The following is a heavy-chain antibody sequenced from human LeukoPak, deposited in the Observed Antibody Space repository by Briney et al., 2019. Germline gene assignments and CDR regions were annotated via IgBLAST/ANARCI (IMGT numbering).Heavy chain of an antibody. CDR2: IYSGGST. CDR3: ASGDRGPCEFDY. CDR1: GFTVSSNY. J-gene: IGHJ4*02. V-gene: IGHV3-53*01. D-gene: IGHD3-22*01. Sequence: GGSLRLSCAASGFTVSSNYMSWVRQAPGKGLEWVSVIYSGGSTYYADSVKGRFTISRDNSKNTLYLQMNSLRAEDTAVYYCASGDRGPCEFDYWGQGTLVTVSS.